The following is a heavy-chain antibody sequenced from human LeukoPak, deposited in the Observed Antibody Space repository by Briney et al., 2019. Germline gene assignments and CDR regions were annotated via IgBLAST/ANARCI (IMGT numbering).Heavy chain of an antibody. D-gene: IGHD3-10*01. CDR3: AKDHSGFGGNAFDI. V-gene: IGHV4-34*01. CDR2: INHSGST. J-gene: IGHJ3*02. CDR1: GGSFSGYY. Sequence: SETLSLTCAVYGGSFSGYYWSWIRQPPGKGLEWIGEINHSGSTNYNPSLKSRVTISVDTSKNQFSLKLSSVTAADTAVYYCAKDHSGFGGNAFDIWGQGTMVTVSS.